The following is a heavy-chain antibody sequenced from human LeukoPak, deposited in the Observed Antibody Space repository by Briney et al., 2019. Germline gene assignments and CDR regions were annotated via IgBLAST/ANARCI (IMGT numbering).Heavy chain of an antibody. CDR1: RFTFSDYY. D-gene: IGHD5-12*01. CDR2: ISNSGNYA. CDR3: ARDPVATSRFDY. V-gene: IGHV3-11*06. J-gene: IGHJ4*02. Sequence: GGSLRLSCAASRFTFSDYYMVWIRQAPGKGLEWISYISNSGNYANYADSVKGRFTISRDNAKNSLYLQMNSLRDEDTAVYYCARDPVATSRFDYWGQGTLVTVSS.